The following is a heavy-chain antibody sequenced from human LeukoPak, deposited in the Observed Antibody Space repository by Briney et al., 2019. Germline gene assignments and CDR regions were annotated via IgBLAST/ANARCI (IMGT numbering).Heavy chain of an antibody. V-gene: IGHV3-23*01. J-gene: IGHJ4*02. CDR2: ISGSGGST. CDR1: GFTFSSYS. D-gene: IGHD6-13*01. Sequence: PGGSLRLSCAASGFTFSSYSMTWVRQAPGEGLEWVSAISGSGGSTYYADSVKGRFTISRDNSKDTLYLEMNSLRAEDTAVYYCAKSTGWYSSSWYLIYWGQGTLVTVSS. CDR3: AKSTGWYSSSWYLIY.